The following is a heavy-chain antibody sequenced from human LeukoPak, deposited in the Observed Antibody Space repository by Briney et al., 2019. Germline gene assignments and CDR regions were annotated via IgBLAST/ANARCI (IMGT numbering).Heavy chain of an antibody. Sequence: SQTLSLTCTVSGGSISSGGYYWSWIRQHPGKGLEWIGYIYYSGSTYYNPSLKSRVTISVDTSKNQFPLKLSSVTAADTAVYYCARGDPREVRYFDWLFDYWGQGTLVTVSS. CDR2: IYYSGST. CDR1: GGSISSGGYY. J-gene: IGHJ4*02. D-gene: IGHD3-9*01. V-gene: IGHV4-31*03. CDR3: ARGDPREVRYFDWLFDY.